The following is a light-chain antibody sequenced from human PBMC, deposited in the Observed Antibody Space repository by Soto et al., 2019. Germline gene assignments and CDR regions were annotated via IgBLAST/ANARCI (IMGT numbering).Light chain of an antibody. Sequence: DIVLTQSPATLSLSAGERATLSCRASQSVSTYLAWYQQKPGQAPRLLLYDASNRATDIPARFSGSGSGTDFTLTISSLEPEDFAVYYCQQRSNWPPYTFGQGTKLEIK. CDR1: QSVSTY. J-gene: IGKJ2*01. V-gene: IGKV3-11*01. CDR3: QQRSNWPPYT. CDR2: DAS.